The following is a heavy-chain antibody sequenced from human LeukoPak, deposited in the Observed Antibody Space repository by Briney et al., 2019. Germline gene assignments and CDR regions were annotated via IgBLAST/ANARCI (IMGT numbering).Heavy chain of an antibody. CDR2: INHSGST. Sequence: PSETLSLTCAVYGGSFSGYYWSWIRQPPGKGLEWIGEINHSGSTNYNPSLKSRVTISVDTSKNQFSLKLSSVTAADTAVYYCAGLIRPGWFDPWGQGTLVTVSS. CDR1: GGSFSGYY. CDR3: AGLIRPGWFDP. V-gene: IGHV4-34*01. D-gene: IGHD1-14*01. J-gene: IGHJ5*02.